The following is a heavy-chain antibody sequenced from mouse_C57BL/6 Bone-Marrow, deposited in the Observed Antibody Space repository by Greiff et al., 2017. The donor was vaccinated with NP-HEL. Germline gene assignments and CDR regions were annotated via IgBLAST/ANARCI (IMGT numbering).Heavy chain of an antibody. J-gene: IGHJ2*01. CDR2: IYPGDGDT. D-gene: IGHD3-2*02. CDR1: GYAFSSSW. V-gene: IGHV1-82*01. Sequence: QVQLKQSGPELVKPGASVKISCKASGYAFSSSWMNWVKQRPGKGLEWIGRIYPGDGDTNYNGKFKGKATLTADKSSSTAYMQLSSLTSEDSAVYFCARWGQLRLLPFDYWGQGTTLTVSS. CDR3: ARWGQLRLLPFDY.